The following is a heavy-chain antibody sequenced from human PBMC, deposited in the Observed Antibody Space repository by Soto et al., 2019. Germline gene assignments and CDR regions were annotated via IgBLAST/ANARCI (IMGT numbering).Heavy chain of an antibody. Sequence: SQTLSLTCAISGDSVSSNNAAWNWIRQSPSRGLECLGRTYYRSKWYSDYAVSVKSRITINPDTSKNHFSLQLNSVTPEDTALYYCARLAPGRIGGGGDXWGQATLVTVSX. D-gene: IGHD3-16*01. CDR1: GDSVSSNNAA. J-gene: IGHJ4*02. CDR3: ARLAPGRIGGGGDX. V-gene: IGHV6-1*01. CDR2: TYYRSKWYS.